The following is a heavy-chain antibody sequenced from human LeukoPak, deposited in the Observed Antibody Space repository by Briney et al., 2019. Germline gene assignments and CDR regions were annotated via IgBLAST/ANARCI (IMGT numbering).Heavy chain of an antibody. D-gene: IGHD3-16*01. V-gene: IGHV3-69-1*02. CDR1: GFTFSDYD. CDR3: GRAFPPLRTSSAGDL. Sequence: GGSLRLSCSASGFTFSDYDMNWVRQAPGKGLEWVSSISGLSTHIYYGDSVKGRFSISRDNAKNSVYLQMNSLGVEDTAIYYCGRAFPPLRTSSAGDLWGQGILVTVSS. J-gene: IGHJ4*02. CDR2: ISGLSTHI.